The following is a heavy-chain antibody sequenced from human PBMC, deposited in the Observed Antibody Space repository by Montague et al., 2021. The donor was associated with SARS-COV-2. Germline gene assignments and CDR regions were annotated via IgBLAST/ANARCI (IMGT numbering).Heavy chain of an antibody. Sequence: SETLSLTCSVSGFSISSGYYWGWIRQTPGKGLEWIGSRYQNGATYYSPSLKRPVTILLDTSKNQFSLSLTSVTAADTAVYYCAGSGVGIFDFSYFDSWGQGSLGIVSS. CDR2: RYQNGAT. J-gene: IGHJ4*02. V-gene: IGHV4-38-2*02. D-gene: IGHD3-3*01. CDR1: GFSISSGYY. CDR3: AGSGVGIFDFSYFDS.